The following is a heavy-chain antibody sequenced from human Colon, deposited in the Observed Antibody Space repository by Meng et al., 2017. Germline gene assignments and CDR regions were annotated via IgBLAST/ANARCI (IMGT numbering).Heavy chain of an antibody. D-gene: IGHD2-2*01. CDR1: GGSINSSNW. V-gene: IGHV4-4*02. Sequence: QLQLQESGSRLVKPSQTLSLTCPVSGGSINSSNWWLWVRQPPGKGLEWLGEIYHGGNTNYNPSLKSRVTLSLDKSKNQFSLRLTSVTAADTAMYYCSRGVVAGAMVWFDPWGPGTLVTVSS. CDR2: IYHGGNT. CDR3: SRGVVAGAMVWFDP. J-gene: IGHJ5*02.